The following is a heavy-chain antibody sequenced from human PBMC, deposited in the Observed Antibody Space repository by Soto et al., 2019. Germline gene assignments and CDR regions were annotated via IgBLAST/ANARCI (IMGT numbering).Heavy chain of an antibody. Sequence: QGQLVQSGGEVKKPGASVKLSCTASGYTFTSYGISWVRQAPGQGLEWMGWISAYNGKTNYAQNVQGRVTMTTDTYTRRDYMDARSLRSDDTDVYYCARGGDVNYYHGMDVWGQGTTVTVSS. D-gene: IGHD5-12*01. J-gene: IGHJ6*02. CDR3: ARGGDVNYYHGMDV. CDR2: ISAYNGKT. CDR1: GYTFTSYG. V-gene: IGHV1-18*01.